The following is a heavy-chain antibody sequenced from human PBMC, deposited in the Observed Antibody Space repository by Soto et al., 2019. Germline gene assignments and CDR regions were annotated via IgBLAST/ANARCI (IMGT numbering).Heavy chain of an antibody. V-gene: IGHV3-7*01. D-gene: IGHD2-15*01. J-gene: IGHJ4*02. CDR2: IKQDGSEK. Sequence: PGGSLRLSCAASGFTVSSYWMSWVRQAPGKGLEWVANIKQDGSEKYYVDSVKGRFTISRDNAKNSLYLQMNSLRAEDTAVYYCARDRGGSHRYWGQGTLVTVSS. CDR1: GFTVSSYW. CDR3: ARDRGGSHRY.